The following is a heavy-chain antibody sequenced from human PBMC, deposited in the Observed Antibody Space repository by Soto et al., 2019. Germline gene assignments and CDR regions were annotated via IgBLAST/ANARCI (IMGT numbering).Heavy chain of an antibody. CDR1: GFTFSRYW. J-gene: IGHJ6*02. CDR3: ARDWARQQLVHYYYYGMDV. D-gene: IGHD6-13*01. Sequence: VQLVESGGGLVQPGGSLRLSCAASGFTFSRYWMSWVRQAPGKGLEWVAVISYDGSNKYYADSVKGRFTISRDNSKNTLYLQMNSLRAEDTAVYYCARDWARQQLVHYYYYGMDVWGQGTTVTVSS. V-gene: IGHV3-30-3*01. CDR2: ISYDGSNK.